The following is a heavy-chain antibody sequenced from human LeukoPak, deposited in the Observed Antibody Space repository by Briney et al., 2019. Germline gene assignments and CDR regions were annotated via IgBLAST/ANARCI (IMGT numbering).Heavy chain of an antibody. CDR2: ISSSSSYI. D-gene: IGHD6-6*01. CDR3: ASAYSSSSPVDY. Sequence: GGSLRLSCAASGFTFSSYGMNWVRQAPGKGLEWVSSISSSSSYIYYADSVKGRFTISRDNAKNSLYLQMNSLRAEDTAVCYCASAYSSSSPVDYWGQGTLVTVSS. CDR1: GFTFSSYG. V-gene: IGHV3-21*01. J-gene: IGHJ4*02.